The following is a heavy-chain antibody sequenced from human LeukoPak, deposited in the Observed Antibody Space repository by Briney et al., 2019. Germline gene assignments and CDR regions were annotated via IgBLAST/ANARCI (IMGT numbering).Heavy chain of an antibody. CDR3: ARGTVAQSGYYYYYYMDV. V-gene: IGHV3-23*01. CDR2: ISGSGGST. CDR1: GFTFSSYA. Sequence: GGSLRLSCAASGFTFSSYAMSWVCQAPGKGLEWVSAISGSGGSTYYADSVKGRFTISRDNSKNTLYLQMNSLRAEDTAVYYCARGTVAQSGYYYYYYMDVWGKGTTVTVSS. D-gene: IGHD4-23*01. J-gene: IGHJ6*03.